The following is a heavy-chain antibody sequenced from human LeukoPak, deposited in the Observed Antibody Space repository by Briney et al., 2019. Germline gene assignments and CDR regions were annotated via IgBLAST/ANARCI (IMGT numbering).Heavy chain of an antibody. CDR2: ISGSGGST. V-gene: IGHV3-23*01. D-gene: IGHD3-9*01. Sequence: GGSLRLSCAASGFTSSSFGMSWVRQAPGKWLDWVSAISGSGGSTYHADSVKGRCTISRDNSKNTLYLQMNSLRAEDTAVYYCAKCILTGYYKGYMDVWGKGTTVTTSS. CDR3: AKCILTGYYKGYMDV. J-gene: IGHJ6*03. CDR1: GFTSSSFG.